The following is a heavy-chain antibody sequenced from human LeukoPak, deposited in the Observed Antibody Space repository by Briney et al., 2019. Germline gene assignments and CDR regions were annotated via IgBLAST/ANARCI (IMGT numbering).Heavy chain of an antibody. J-gene: IGHJ4*02. CDR2: ISTNGGTT. D-gene: IGHD2-21*02. V-gene: IGHV3-64*02. CDR1: GFTFSSYA. Sequence: PGGSLRLSCAASGFTFSSYAMHWVRQAPGKGLEYVSAISTNGGTTYYGDSVKGRFTLSRDNSKNMLYLQMGSLRAEDMAVYYCARGKDIYCGGDCSALDYWGQGTLVTVSS. CDR3: ARGKDIYCGGDCSALDY.